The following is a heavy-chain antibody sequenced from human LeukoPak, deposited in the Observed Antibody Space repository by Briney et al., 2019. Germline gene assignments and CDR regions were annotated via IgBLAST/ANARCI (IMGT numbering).Heavy chain of an antibody. J-gene: IGHJ4*02. Sequence: GGSLRLSCAASGFTVSSNYMSWVRQAPGKGLEWVSVIYSGGSTYYADYVKGRFTISRDNSKNTLYLQMNSLRAEDTAVYYCASGIGGSRDDYGDYGGYFDYWGQGTLVTVSS. D-gene: IGHD4-17*01. CDR2: IYSGGST. V-gene: IGHV3-53*01. CDR3: ASGIGGSRDDYGDYGGYFDY. CDR1: GFTVSSNY.